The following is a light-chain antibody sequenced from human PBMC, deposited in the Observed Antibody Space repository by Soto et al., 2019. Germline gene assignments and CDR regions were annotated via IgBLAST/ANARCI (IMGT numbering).Light chain of an antibody. J-gene: IGKJ4*01. Sequence: EIVLTQSPATLALSPGERATLSCRASQSVSSYLAWYQQKPGQPPRLLIYDASNRAAGIPARFSGSGSGTDFTLTISSLEPEDFAVYYCQYRGYFGGGTKVDI. CDR3: QYRGY. V-gene: IGKV3-11*01. CDR1: QSVSSY. CDR2: DAS.